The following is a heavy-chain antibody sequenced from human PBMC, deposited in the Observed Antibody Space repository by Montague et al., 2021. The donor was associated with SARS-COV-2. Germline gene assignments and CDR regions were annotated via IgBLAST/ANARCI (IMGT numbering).Heavy chain of an antibody. CDR2: INHSEST. J-gene: IGHJ6*03. V-gene: IGHV4-34*01. D-gene: IGHD5-18*01. CDR3: ARGRGIQLWFNYYYYMDV. CDR1: GGSFSGYY. Sequence: SETLSLTCAVYGGSFSGYYWSWIRQPPGKGLEWIGEINHSESTNYNPSLKSRVTISVDTSKNQFSLKLSSVTAADTAVYYCARGRGIQLWFNYYYYMDVWGKGTTVTVS.